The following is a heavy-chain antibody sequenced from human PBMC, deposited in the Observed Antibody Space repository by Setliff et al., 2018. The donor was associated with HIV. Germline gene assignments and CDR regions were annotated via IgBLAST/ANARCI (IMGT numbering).Heavy chain of an antibody. Sequence: ASVKVSCKPSGYTFETYDINRVRQAAGQGLEWLGWANPYRGNPGDAQKFHRRLTMTRDTSRGTAHMELRSLRSDDTAVYFCARGYASGSGSYYYDYWGQGTLVTVSS. D-gene: IGHD2-15*01. V-gene: IGHV1-8*02. CDR1: GYTFETYD. J-gene: IGHJ4*02. CDR3: ARGYASGSGSYYYDY. CDR2: ANPYRGNP.